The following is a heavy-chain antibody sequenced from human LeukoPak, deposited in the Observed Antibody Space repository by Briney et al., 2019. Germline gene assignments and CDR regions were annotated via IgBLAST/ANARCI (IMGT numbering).Heavy chain of an antibody. D-gene: IGHD5-12*01. J-gene: IGHJ4*02. CDR3: AKDRGYSGYDWEGVFDY. V-gene: IGHV3-30*02. Sequence: GGSLRLSCAASGFTFSTYAMSWVRQAPGKGLEWVAFIRYDGSNKYYADSVKGRFTISRDNSKNTLYLQMNSLRAEDTAVYYCAKDRGYSGYDWEGVFDYWGQGTLVTVSS. CDR2: IRYDGSNK. CDR1: GFTFSTYA.